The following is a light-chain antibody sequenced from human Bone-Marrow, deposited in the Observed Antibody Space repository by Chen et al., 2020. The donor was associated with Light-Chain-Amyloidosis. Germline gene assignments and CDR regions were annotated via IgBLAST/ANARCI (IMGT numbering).Light chain of an antibody. Sequence: QSALTQPASVSGSPGQSITISCTGSSSDVGTYNLVSWYQHHPGKAPKLIIYEAKKRPSGVSNRFSGSRSGYTASLTISGLQAEDEAEYYCCSYAGRGKMFGGGTKLTVL. CDR1: SSDVGTYNL. V-gene: IGLV2-23*01. CDR2: EAK. CDR3: CSYAGRGKM. J-gene: IGLJ3*02.